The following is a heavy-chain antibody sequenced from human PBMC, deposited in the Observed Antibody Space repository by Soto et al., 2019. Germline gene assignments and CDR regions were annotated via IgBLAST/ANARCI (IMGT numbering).Heavy chain of an antibody. CDR3: ARDVWLSDCSRIGCSVFDY. CDR2: IWHDGSKQ. Sequence: PGGSLRLSCSASGFTFGTYGMHWVRQAPGKGLEWVAVIWHDGSKQYYANSVKGRFTISKDNSNNMVYLQLNSLRAEDAAVYYCARDVWLSDCSRIGCSVFDYWGQGTPVTVSS. D-gene: IGHD2-2*01. J-gene: IGHJ4*02. CDR1: GFTFGTYG. V-gene: IGHV3-33*01.